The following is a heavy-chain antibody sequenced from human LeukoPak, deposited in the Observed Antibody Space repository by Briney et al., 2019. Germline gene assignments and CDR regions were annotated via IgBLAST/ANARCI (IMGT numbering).Heavy chain of an antibody. V-gene: IGHV4-4*02. J-gene: IGHJ3*02. CDR3: ARGLPWSSGYGAFDI. CDR2: IYHSGST. CDR1: GGSISSSNW. Sequence: SGTLSLTCAVSGGSISSSNWWSWVRQPPGKGLEWSGEIYHSGSTNYNPSLKSRVTISVDKSKNQFSLKLSSVTAADTAVYYCARGLPWSSGYGAFDIWGQGTMVTVSS. D-gene: IGHD3-22*01.